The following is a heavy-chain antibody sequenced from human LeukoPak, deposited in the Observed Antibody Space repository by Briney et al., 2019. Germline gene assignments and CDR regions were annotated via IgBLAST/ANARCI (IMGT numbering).Heavy chain of an antibody. CDR2: IGRQGDSDAT. CDR3: AGDYNLLTGLNY. Sequence: GGSLRLSCAASGLTFNGSGIHWLRQASGKGLEGLGRIGRQGDSDATRYAASLKGKFTISRVDSRNTAYLQMNSLKTEDTAVYYCAGDYNLLTGLNYWGQGTLVTVSS. D-gene: IGHD3-9*01. CDR1: GLTFNGSG. V-gene: IGHV3-73*01. J-gene: IGHJ4*02.